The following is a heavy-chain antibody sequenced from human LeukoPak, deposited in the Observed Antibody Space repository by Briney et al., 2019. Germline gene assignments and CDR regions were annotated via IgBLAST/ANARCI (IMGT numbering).Heavy chain of an antibody. CDR3: AKTTTGYSSGRFPGWPVDY. V-gene: IGHV3-23*01. CDR1: GFTVSSYA. CDR2: IGSGSST. J-gene: IGHJ4*02. D-gene: IGHD6-19*01. Sequence: GGSLRLSCAASGFTVSSYAMYWVRQAPGKGLEWVSGIGSGSSTHYADSVKGRFTISRDNSKNTVYLQMNSLRAEDTAVYYCAKTTTGYSSGRFPGWPVDYWGQGTLVTVSS.